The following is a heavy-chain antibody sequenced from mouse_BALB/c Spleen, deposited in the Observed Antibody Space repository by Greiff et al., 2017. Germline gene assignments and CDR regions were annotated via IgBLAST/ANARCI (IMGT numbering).Heavy chain of an antibody. Sequence: QVQLQESGAELVRPGVSVKISCKGSGYTFTDYAMHWVKQSHAKSLEWIGVISTYYGDASYNKKFKGKATMTVDKSSSTAYMELARLTSEDSAIYYCARAYGGCDAMDYWGQGTSVTVSS. CDR3: ARAYGGCDAMDY. J-gene: IGHJ4*01. CDR1: GYTFTDYA. CDR2: ISTYYGDA. V-gene: IGHV1S137*01. D-gene: IGHD1-1*02.